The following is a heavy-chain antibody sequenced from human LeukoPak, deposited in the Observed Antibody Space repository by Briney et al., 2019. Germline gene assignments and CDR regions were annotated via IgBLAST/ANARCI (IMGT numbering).Heavy chain of an antibody. Sequence: GASVKVSCKTSGYTFNTYGISWVRQAPGQGLEWMGWTNTKNGDTTYAQRLQGRLIMTTDTSTSTAYMELRSLRSDDTAVYYCARDATRGMIVDIAANYYLDVWGIGTPVTVSS. D-gene: IGHD3-22*01. CDR3: ARDATRGMIVDIAANYYLDV. J-gene: IGHJ6*04. CDR1: GYTFNTYG. CDR2: TNTKNGDT. V-gene: IGHV1-18*01.